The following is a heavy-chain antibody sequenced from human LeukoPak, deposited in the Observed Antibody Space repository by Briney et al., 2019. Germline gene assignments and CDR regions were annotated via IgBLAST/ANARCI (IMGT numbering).Heavy chain of an antibody. D-gene: IGHD6-13*01. CDR3: ASTRQQLVYYY. Sequence: SETLSLTCAVYGGSFSGYYWSWIRQPPGKGLEWIGEINHSGSTNYNLSLKSRVTISVDTSKNQFSLKLSSVTAADTAVYYCASTRQQLVYYYWGQGTLVTVSS. CDR2: INHSGST. CDR1: GGSFSGYY. J-gene: IGHJ4*02. V-gene: IGHV4-34*01.